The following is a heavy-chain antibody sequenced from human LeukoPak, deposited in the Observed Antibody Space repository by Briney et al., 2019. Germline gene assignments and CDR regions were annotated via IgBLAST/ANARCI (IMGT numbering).Heavy chain of an antibody. D-gene: IGHD2-2*01. CDR3: ARDSLGYCSSTSCRRTYYYYGMDV. V-gene: IGHV3-33*01. J-gene: IGHJ6*02. Sequence: PGGSLRLSCAASGFTFSSYGMHWVRQAPGKGLEWVAVIWYDGSNKYYADSVKGRFTISRDNSKNTLYLQMNSLRAEDTAVYYCARDSLGYCSSTSCRRTYYYYGMDVWGQGTTVTVSS. CDR2: IWYDGSNK. CDR1: GFTFSSYG.